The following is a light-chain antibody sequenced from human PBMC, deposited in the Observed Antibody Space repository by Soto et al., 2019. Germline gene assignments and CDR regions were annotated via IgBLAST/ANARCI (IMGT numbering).Light chain of an antibody. V-gene: IGLV2-18*02. Sequence: QSALTQPPSVSGSPGQSVTISCTGTSSDVGYYNRVSWYQQPPGTAPKLMVFDVSNRPSGVPDRFSASKSGNTAPLTISGLYDEDEADYCCSSYTTSSTVVFGGGTKVTVL. CDR2: DVS. J-gene: IGLJ2*01. CDR3: SSYTTSSTVV. CDR1: SSDVGYYNR.